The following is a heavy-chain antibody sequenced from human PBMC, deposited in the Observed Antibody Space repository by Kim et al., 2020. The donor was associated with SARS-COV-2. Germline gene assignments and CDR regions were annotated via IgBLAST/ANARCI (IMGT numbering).Heavy chain of an antibody. Sequence: GGSLRLSCAASGFTFGDYAMHWVRQAPGKGLEWVSGISWNSGSIGYADSVKGRFTISRDNAKNSLYLQMNSLRAEDTALYYCAKDFGEQLPDNYFDYWGQGTLVTVSS. D-gene: IGHD3-10*01. CDR2: ISWNSGSI. V-gene: IGHV3-9*01. CDR1: GFTFGDYA. CDR3: AKDFGEQLPDNYFDY. J-gene: IGHJ4*02.